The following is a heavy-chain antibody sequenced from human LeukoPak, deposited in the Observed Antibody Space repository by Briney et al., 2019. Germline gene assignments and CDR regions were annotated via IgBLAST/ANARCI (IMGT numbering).Heavy chain of an antibody. Sequence: GGSLRLSCAASGFTFSNAWMSWVRQAPGKGLEWVGRIKSKTDGGTTDYAAPVKGRFTISRDDSKNTLYLQMNSLKTEDTAVYYCTTALPNFGVVIPVNYYYYGMDVWGQGTTVTVSS. CDR1: GFTFSNAW. CDR2: IKSKTDGGTT. D-gene: IGHD3-3*01. J-gene: IGHJ6*02. V-gene: IGHV3-15*01. CDR3: TTALPNFGVVIPVNYYYYGMDV.